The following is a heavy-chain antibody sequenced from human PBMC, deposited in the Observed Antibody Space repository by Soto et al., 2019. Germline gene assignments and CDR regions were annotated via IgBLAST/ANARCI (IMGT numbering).Heavy chain of an antibody. CDR1: GYTFTGHV. D-gene: IGHD3-10*01. CDR2: INPNSGLR. Sequence: VQLVQSGAEVKEPGASVKVSCQASGYTFTGHVIHWVRQAPGQGLEWMGSINPNSGLRTYAERFRGRVTMTRDMSSRTVYMDLSSLTFDDTAVYYCARESYTHEGFDLWGQGTLITVSS. J-gene: IGHJ4*02. V-gene: IGHV1-2*02. CDR3: ARESYTHEGFDL.